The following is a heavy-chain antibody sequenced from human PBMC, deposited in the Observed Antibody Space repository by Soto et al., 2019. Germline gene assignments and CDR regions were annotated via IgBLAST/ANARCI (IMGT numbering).Heavy chain of an antibody. CDR2: ISGSGGST. CDR1: RFTFAPYP. J-gene: IGHJ6*02. Sequence: PGGFLRLSCAASRFTFAPYPITWVRQAPGKGLEWVSAISGSGGSTYYADSVKGRFTISRDNSKNTLFLQMNSLRAEDTAVYYCATRRDASYYYYGMDVWGQGTTVTVSS. V-gene: IGHV3-23*01. D-gene: IGHD2-2*01. CDR3: ATRRDASYYYYGMDV.